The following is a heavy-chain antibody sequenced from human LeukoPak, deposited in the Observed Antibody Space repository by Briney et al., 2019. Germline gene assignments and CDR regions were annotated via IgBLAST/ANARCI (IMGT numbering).Heavy chain of an antibody. CDR2: MSAYNGNT. CDR1: GYTFTSYS. V-gene: IGHV1-18*01. CDR3: ARASYCSDGSCYSDY. D-gene: IGHD2-15*01. Sequence: ASVKVSCKASGYTFTSYSISWVRQTPGQGPEWMGWMSAYNGNTIYAQKVKGRVTMTTDTSTSTAYMELRSLKSDDTAVYYCARASYCSDGSCYSDYWGQGTLVTVSS. J-gene: IGHJ4*02.